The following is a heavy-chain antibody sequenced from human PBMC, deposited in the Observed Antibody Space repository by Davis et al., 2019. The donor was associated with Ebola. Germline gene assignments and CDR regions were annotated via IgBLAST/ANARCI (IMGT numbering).Heavy chain of an antibody. J-gene: IGHJ2*01. CDR3: AGVNWRRENWYFDL. V-gene: IGHV4-59*01. D-gene: IGHD1-20*01. CDR2: IYHSGST. Sequence: MPSETLSLTCTVSGGSISSYYWSWIRQPPGKGLAWIGEIYHSGSTYYNPSLKSRVTISVDTSKNQFSLKLSSVTAADTAVYYCAGVNWRRENWYFDLWGRGTLVTVSS. CDR1: GGSISSYY.